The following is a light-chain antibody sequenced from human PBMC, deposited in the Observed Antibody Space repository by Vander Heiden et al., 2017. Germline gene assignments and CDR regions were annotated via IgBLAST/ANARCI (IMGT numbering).Light chain of an antibody. V-gene: IGKV3D-11*02. CDR3: QQRSNWRLT. CDR1: QSVSSY. Sequence: IVLTQSPATLSLSPGERATLSCRASQSVSSYLAWYQQKPGQAPRLLIYDASNRATGIPARFSGSGPGTDFTLTISSLEPEDFAVYYCQQRSNWRLTFGGGTKVEIK. J-gene: IGKJ4*01. CDR2: DAS.